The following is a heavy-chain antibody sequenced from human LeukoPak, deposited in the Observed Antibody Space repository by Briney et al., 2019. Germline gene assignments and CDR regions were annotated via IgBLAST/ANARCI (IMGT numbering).Heavy chain of an antibody. CDR2: ISAYNGNT. CDR1: RYTFTSYG. Sequence: ASVKVSCKASRYTFTSYGISWVRQAPGQGLERMGWISAYNGNTNYAQKLQGRVTMTTDTSTSTAYMELRSLRSDDTAVYYCARELSYGDYRPENWFDPWGQGTLVTVSS. CDR3: ARELSYGDYRPENWFDP. D-gene: IGHD4-17*01. J-gene: IGHJ5*02. V-gene: IGHV1-18*01.